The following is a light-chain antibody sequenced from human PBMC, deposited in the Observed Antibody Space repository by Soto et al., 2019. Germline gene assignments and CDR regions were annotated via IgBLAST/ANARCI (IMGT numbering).Light chain of an antibody. CDR2: EVS. V-gene: IGLV2-8*01. Sequence: QSALTQPPSASGSPGQSVTISCTRSSSDVGGYNQVSWYQQHPGKAPKLMIYEVSERPSGVPDRFSGSKSGNTASLTVSGLQAEDEADYYCNSYVGNNNFVFGTGTKVTVL. CDR1: SSDVGGYNQ. CDR3: NSYVGNNNFV. J-gene: IGLJ1*01.